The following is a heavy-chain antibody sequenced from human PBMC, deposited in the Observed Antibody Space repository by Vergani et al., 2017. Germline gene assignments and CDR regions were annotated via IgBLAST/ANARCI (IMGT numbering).Heavy chain of an antibody. D-gene: IGHD5-12*01. CDR3: TKGRRGYTGYFFDY. V-gene: IGHV3-23*01. J-gene: IGHJ4*02. Sequence: EVQLLESGGDLVQPGGSLRLSCAASGFTFIMHAMSWVRQAPGKGLEWVSSVSGSSATPYYADSVKGRFIISRDNSKNTLHLQMNSLRADDTAVYYCTKGRRGYTGYFFDYWGQGTLATVSS. CDR1: GFTFIMHA. CDR2: VSGSSATP.